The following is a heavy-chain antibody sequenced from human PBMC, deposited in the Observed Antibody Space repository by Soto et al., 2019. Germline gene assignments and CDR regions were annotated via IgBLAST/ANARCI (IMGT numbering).Heavy chain of an antibody. D-gene: IGHD3-10*01. CDR1: GGTFSSYA. Sequence: QVQLVQSGAEVKKPGTSVKVSCKASGGTFSSYAISWVRQAPGQGLEWMGGIIPILGTANYAQKFQVRVTITADESTSTAYMELSSLRSEDTAVYYCASGPYFKREIGLDYWGQGTLVTVSS. J-gene: IGHJ4*02. CDR3: ASGPYFKREIGLDY. V-gene: IGHV1-69*01. CDR2: IIPILGTA.